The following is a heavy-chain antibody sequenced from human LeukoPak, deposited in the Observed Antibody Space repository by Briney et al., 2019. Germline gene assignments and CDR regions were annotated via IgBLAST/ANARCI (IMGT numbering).Heavy chain of an antibody. CDR2: IDTNTGDT. CDR1: GYTFTAYY. D-gene: IGHD2-21*01. Sequence: GASVKVSCKASGYTFTAYYMDWVRQAPGQGLEWMGWIDTNTGDTKYAQKFQGRLTITRDTSTGTAYMELRSLISGDTAVYYCASEAFCAGKTCHLQRVASWGPGTLLTVSS. V-gene: IGHV1-2*02. CDR3: ASEAFCAGKTCHLQRVAS. J-gene: IGHJ4*02.